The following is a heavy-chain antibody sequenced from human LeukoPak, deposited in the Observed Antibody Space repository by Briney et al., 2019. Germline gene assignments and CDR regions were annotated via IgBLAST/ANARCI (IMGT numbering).Heavy chain of an antibody. CDR2: IRYDGSNK. D-gene: IGHD3-10*01. CDR1: GFTFSSYG. Sequence: GGSLRLSCAASGFTFSSYGMHWVRQAPGKGLEWVAFIRYDGSNKYYADSVKGRFTISRDNAKNSLYLQMNSLRVEDTAVYYCAKLAKYFYGSGTYYFFEHWGQGTPVTASS. CDR3: AKLAKYFYGSGTYYFFEH. J-gene: IGHJ4*02. V-gene: IGHV3-30*02.